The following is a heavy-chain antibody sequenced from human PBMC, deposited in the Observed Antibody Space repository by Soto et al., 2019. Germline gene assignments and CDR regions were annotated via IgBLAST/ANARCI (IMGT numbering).Heavy chain of an antibody. Sequence: PGGSLRLSCAASGFTFSSYAMHWVRQAPGKGLEWVAVISYDGSNKYYADSVKGRFTISRDNSKNTLYLQMNSLRAEDTAVYYCARDRARPGDYWGQGTLVTVSS. D-gene: IGHD6-6*01. V-gene: IGHV3-30-3*01. J-gene: IGHJ4*02. CDR3: ARDRARPGDY. CDR2: ISYDGSNK. CDR1: GFTFSSYA.